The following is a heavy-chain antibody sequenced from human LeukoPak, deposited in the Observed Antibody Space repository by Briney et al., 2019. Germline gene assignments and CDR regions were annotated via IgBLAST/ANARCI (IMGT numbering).Heavy chain of an antibody. CDR2: INHSGST. Sequence: SETLSLTCAVYGGSFSGYYWSWIRQPPGKGLEWIGEINHSGSTNYNPSLKSRVTISVDTSKNQFSLKLTSVTAADTAVYYCARDLYYDSSGYDPFGIWGQGTMVTVSS. V-gene: IGHV4-34*01. CDR3: ARDLYYDSSGYDPFGI. J-gene: IGHJ3*02. CDR1: GGSFSGYY. D-gene: IGHD3-22*01.